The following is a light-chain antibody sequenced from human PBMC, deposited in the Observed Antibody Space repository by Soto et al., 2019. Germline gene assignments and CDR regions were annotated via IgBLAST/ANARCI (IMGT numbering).Light chain of an antibody. CDR3: QTWVTGIQV. J-gene: IGLJ2*01. V-gene: IGLV4-69*01. CDR1: SGHSSYA. Sequence: QLVLTQSPSASASLGASVKLTCPLSSGHSSYAIALHQQHPEKGPRYLMKHNSAGSHSKGDGIPDRFSGSSSGAERYLTISSLQSEDESDYYCQTWVTGIQVFGGGTKLTVL. CDR2: HNSAGSH.